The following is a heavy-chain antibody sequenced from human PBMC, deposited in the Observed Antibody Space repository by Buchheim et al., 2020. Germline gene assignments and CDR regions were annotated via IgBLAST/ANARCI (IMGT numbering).Heavy chain of an antibody. Sequence: EVQLLESGGGLVQPGGSLRLSCAASGFTFSSYAMSWVRQAPGKGLEWVSAISGSGGSTYYADSVKGRFTISRDNSKTTLYLQMNSLRAEDTAVYYCAKDPAQYYYDSSGYYGDYWGQGTL. CDR1: GFTFSSYA. V-gene: IGHV3-23*01. CDR3: AKDPAQYYYDSSGYYGDY. D-gene: IGHD3-22*01. J-gene: IGHJ4*02. CDR2: ISGSGGST.